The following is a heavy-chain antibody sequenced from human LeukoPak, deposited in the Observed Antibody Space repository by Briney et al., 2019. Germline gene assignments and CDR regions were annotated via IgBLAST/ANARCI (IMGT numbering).Heavy chain of an antibody. J-gene: IGHJ4*02. V-gene: IGHV4-59*11. Sequence: PSETLSLTCSVSGGSINSHYWSWIRQSPGKGLEWIGYVFKGGRTNYNPSLKTRVTMSLDTSRDQFSLRLSSVTAADTATYYCATRPADNTWYGVFDYRSQGTLVTVSS. CDR3: ATRPADNTWYGVFDY. CDR2: VFKGGRT. D-gene: IGHD3-10*01. CDR1: GGSINSHY.